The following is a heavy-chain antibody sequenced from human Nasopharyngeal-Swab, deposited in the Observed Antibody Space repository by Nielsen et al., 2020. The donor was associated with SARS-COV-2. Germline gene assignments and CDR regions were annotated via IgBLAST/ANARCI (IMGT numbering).Heavy chain of an antibody. D-gene: IGHD6-13*01. J-gene: IGHJ4*02. CDR2: INHSGST. CDR3: ARGGSYSRGCKDFDY. Sequence: SETLSLTCTVSGGSISSYYWSWIRQPPGKGLEWIGEINHSGSTNYNPSLKSRVTISVDPSKNQFSLKLSSVTAADTAVYYCARGGSYSRGCKDFDYWGQGTLVTVSS. V-gene: IGHV4-34*01. CDR1: GGSISSYY.